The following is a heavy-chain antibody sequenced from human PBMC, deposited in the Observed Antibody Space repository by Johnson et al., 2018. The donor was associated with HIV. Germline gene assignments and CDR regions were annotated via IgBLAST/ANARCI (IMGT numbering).Heavy chain of an antibody. V-gene: IGHV3-66*01. J-gene: IGHJ3*02. D-gene: IGHD1-1*01. CDR1: GITVSSNY. CDR3: ARDDDVKAFDI. Sequence: VQLVESGGGLAQPGGSLRLSCAASGITVSSNYMSWVRQAPGKGLEWVSVIFTVGDVYYADSVKGRFTISRDNAKNSLYLQMNSLRAEDTAVYYCARDDDVKAFDIWGQGTMVTVSS. CDR2: IFTVGDV.